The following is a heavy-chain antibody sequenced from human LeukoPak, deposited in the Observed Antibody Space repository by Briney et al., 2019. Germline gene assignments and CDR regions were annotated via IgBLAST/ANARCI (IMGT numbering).Heavy chain of an antibody. Sequence: GESLRLSCAASGFSVSGNYLTWVRQAPGRGLEWVSFINIHDDAFYADSVKGRFTVSRDSSKNILYLQMNSLRAEDTAIYYCARGLVYYDTTGSYLAERPYFDSWGQGTLVTVSS. CDR1: GFSVSGNY. CDR3: ARGLVYYDTTGSYLAERPYFDS. D-gene: IGHD3-16*01. CDR2: INIHDDA. V-gene: IGHV3-53*01. J-gene: IGHJ4*02.